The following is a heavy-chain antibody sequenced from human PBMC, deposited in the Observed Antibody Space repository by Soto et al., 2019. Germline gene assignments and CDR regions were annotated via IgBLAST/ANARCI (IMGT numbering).Heavy chain of an antibody. V-gene: IGHV3-15*08. J-gene: IGHJ6*02. Sequence: EVQLVESGGGLVQPGGSLRLSCAVSGFTFSHFYMSGVRQAPGKGLEWVGFMRNKPNGGTTDWTTSVKGIINEEPDNRGHGRVRVSDDYGCLYDHRGQGTLVTVSSRYSLPPMDVWGQGTTVTVSS. CDR1: GFTFSHFY. CDR2: MRNKPNGGTT. D-gene: IGHD4-17*01. CDR3: TLVTVSSRYSLPPMDV.